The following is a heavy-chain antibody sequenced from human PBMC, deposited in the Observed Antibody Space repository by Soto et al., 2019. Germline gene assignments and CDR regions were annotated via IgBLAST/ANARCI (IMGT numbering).Heavy chain of an antibody. D-gene: IGHD6-19*01. Sequence: EVQLVESGGGLVQPGRSLRLSCAASGFTFDDYAMHWVRQAPGKGLEWVSGISWNSGSIGYADSVKGRFTISRDNAKNSLYLQMNSLRAEDTALYYCAKENSSGWWGDWFDPWGQGTLVTVSS. V-gene: IGHV3-9*01. CDR1: GFTFDDYA. J-gene: IGHJ5*02. CDR3: AKENSSGWWGDWFDP. CDR2: ISWNSGSI.